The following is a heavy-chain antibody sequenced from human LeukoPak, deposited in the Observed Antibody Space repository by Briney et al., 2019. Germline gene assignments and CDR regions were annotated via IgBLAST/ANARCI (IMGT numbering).Heavy chain of an antibody. CDR1: GGSITGYY. CDR2: IYSSGST. Sequence: SETLSLTCSVSGGSITGYYWSWIRQPAGKGLEWIGCIYSSGSTNYNPSLKSRVTMSVDTSKKQFSLRLSSVTAADTAVYYCATQHSHGDDGMDVWGQGTTVTVSS. J-gene: IGHJ6*02. CDR3: ATQHSHGDDGMDV. V-gene: IGHV4-4*07. D-gene: IGHD3-10*01.